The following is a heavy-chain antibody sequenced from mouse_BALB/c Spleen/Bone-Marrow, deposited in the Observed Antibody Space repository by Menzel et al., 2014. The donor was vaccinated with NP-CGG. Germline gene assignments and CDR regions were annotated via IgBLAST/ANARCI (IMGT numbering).Heavy chain of an antibody. CDR2: IAPRSGST. Sequence: DLVKPGASVKLSCKASGYTFTNYWINWIKQRPGQGLEWIGRIAPRSGSTYYNEMFKGKATLTVDTSSSTAYIQLSSLSSEDSAVYFCARGIYYGNYVYAMDYWGQGTSVTVSS. CDR1: GYTFTNYW. D-gene: IGHD2-1*01. J-gene: IGHJ4*01. V-gene: IGHV1S41*01. CDR3: ARGIYYGNYVYAMDY.